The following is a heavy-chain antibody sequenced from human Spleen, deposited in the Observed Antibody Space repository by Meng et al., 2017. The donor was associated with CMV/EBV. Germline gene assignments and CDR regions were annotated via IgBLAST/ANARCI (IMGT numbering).Heavy chain of an antibody. CDR1: GYTFIGYR. CDR3: ARACRYYDSSGYCLGY. V-gene: IGHV1-2*02. Sequence: ASVKVSCKASGYTFIGYRLHWVRQAPGQGLEWMGWINPNSGGTNYAQKFQGRVTMTRDTSISTAYVELSWLRFDDTAVYYCARACRYYDSSGYCLGYWGQGTLVTVSS. J-gene: IGHJ4*02. D-gene: IGHD3-22*01. CDR2: INPNSGGT.